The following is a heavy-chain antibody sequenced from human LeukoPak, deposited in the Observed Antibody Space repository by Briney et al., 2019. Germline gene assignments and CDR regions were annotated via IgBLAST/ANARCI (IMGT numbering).Heavy chain of an antibody. D-gene: IGHD6-19*01. J-gene: IGHJ5*02. CDR3: ARTVAGWFDP. V-gene: IGHV4-59*08. CDR2: IYYSGST. Sequence: SETLSLTCTVSGGCISSYYWSWIRQPPGKGLEWIGYIYYSGSTNYNPSLKSRVTISVDTSKNQFSLKLSSVTAADTAVYYCARTVAGWFDPWGQGTLVTVSS. CDR1: GGCISSYY.